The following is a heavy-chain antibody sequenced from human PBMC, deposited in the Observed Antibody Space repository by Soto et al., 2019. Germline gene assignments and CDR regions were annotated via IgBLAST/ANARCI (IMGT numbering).Heavy chain of an antibody. CDR3: ASYSRGWHYYYYGMDV. J-gene: IGHJ6*02. V-gene: IGHV4-39*01. CDR2: IYYSGST. CDR1: GGCISSCSYY. Sequence: PSESLALRCTVCGGCISSCSYYWCWNRKPPGKGLEWIGSIYYSGSTYYNPSLKSRVTISVDTSKNQFSLKLSSVTAADTAVYYCASYSRGWHYYYYGMDVWAQGTTVTVSS. D-gene: IGHD6-19*01.